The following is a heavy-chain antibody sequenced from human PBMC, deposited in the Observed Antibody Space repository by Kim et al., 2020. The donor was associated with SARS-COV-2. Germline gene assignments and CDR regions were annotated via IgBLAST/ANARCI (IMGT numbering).Heavy chain of an antibody. CDR1: GFTFSAYW. CDR2: INIDGSRT. Sequence: GGSLRLSCSASGFTFSAYWMHWVRQAPGEGLVWVSHINIDGSRTSYADSVKGRFTITRDNAKNTLYLQMNSLRAEDTAVYYCVRTSDTWGQGTPVTVYS. J-gene: IGHJ4*02. CDR3: VRTSDT. V-gene: IGHV3-74*01.